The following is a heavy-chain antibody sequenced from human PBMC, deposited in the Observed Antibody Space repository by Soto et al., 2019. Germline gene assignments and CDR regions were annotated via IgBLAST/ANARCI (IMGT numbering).Heavy chain of an antibody. Sequence: QVQLVQSGAEVKKPGASVKVSCKASGYTFTDYGISWVRQAPGQGLEWMGWISAYNGNTNYAQKLQGRVTMTRDTSTSTANMHLGSLTADDQAVYFCARRGFGSSAYYDMDVWGQGTTVTVSS. CDR1: GYTFTDYG. CDR3: ARRGFGSSAYYDMDV. D-gene: IGHD3-10*01. V-gene: IGHV1-18*01. J-gene: IGHJ6*02. CDR2: ISAYNGNT.